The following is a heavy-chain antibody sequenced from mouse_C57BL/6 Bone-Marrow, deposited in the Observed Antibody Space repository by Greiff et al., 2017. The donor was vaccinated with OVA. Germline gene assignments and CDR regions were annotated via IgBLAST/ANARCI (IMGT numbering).Heavy chain of an antibody. J-gene: IGHJ4*01. Sequence: QVQLQQSGAELVRPGTSVKMSCKASGYTFTNYWIGWAKQRPGHGLEWIGDIYPGGGYTNYNEKFKGKATLTADKSSSTAYMQFSSLTSEDSAIYYGARKFYDGYFYAMDYWGQGTSVTVSS. CDR2: IYPGGGYT. CDR3: ARKFYDGYFYAMDY. V-gene: IGHV1-63*01. D-gene: IGHD2-3*01. CDR1: GYTFTNYW.